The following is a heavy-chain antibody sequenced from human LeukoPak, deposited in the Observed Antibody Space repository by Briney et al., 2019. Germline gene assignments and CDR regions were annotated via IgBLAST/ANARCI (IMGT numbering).Heavy chain of an antibody. CDR1: GGSISSYY. Sequence: PSETLSLTCTVSGGSISSYYWSWIRQPPGKGLEWIGYIYYSGSTNYNPSLKSRVTISVDTSKNQFSLRLSSVTAADTAVYYCAREGVGSSSWSQGVFIYYYYYYYMDVWGKGTTVTISS. CDR2: IYYSGST. J-gene: IGHJ6*03. V-gene: IGHV4-59*01. CDR3: AREGVGSSSWSQGVFIYYYYYYYMDV. D-gene: IGHD6-13*01.